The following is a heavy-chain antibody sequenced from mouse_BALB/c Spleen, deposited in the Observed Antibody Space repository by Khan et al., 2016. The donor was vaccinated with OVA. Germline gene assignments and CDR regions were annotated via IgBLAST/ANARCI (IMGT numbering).Heavy chain of an antibody. CDR3: ARGSGNSRFAY. CDR2: ISTYYGDA. Sequence: QVQLKQSGAELVRPGVSVKLSCKGSGYTFTDFAMHWVKQSHAKSLEWIGVISTYYGDATFNQKFKGKATMTVDKSSSTAYMELARLTSAASSIFYCARGSGNSRFAYWGQGTLVTVSA. CDR1: GYTFTDFA. J-gene: IGHJ3*01. V-gene: IGHV1S137*01. D-gene: IGHD1-3*01.